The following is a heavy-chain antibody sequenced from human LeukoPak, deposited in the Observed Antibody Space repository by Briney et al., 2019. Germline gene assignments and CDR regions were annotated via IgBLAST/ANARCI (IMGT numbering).Heavy chain of an antibody. J-gene: IGHJ3*01. D-gene: IGHD2-21*02. Sequence: ESGPTLVKPTQTLTLTCSFSGFSLSTRGVAVGWIRQPPGKALEWLGLIYWDDDKRYSPSLKSRLTITKDTSENHVVLTMTNMDPVDTATYYCAHSTLCTRTDCFDAFDVWGQGTMVTVSS. CDR1: GFSLSTRGVA. CDR3: AHSTLCTRTDCFDAFDV. CDR2: IYWDDDK. V-gene: IGHV2-5*02.